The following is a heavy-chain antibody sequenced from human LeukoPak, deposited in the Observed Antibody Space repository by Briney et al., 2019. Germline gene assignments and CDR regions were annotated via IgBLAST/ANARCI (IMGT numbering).Heavy chain of an antibody. CDR2: IASRGEST. CDR3: ARDRPNYYGSDGHYYRRDGDY. V-gene: IGHV3-23*01. J-gene: IGHJ4*02. Sequence: GGSLRLSCAASGFTFSIYAMSWVRQAPGKGLQWVSSIASRGESTWYVDSVKGRFTITRDNSENTLYLQMHSLRAEDTAVYYCARDRPNYYGSDGHYYRRDGDYWGRGTLVSVSS. CDR1: GFTFSIYA. D-gene: IGHD3-22*01.